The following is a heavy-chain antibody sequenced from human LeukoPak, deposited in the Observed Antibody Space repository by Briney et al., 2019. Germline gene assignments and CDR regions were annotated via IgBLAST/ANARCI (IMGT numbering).Heavy chain of an antibody. V-gene: IGHV4-38-2*01. CDR3: ARPLRYDVLTGHGD. D-gene: IGHD3-9*01. CDR2: IYHTGGT. J-gene: IGHJ4*02. CDR1: GFTFSSYA. Sequence: GSLRLSCAASGFTFSSYAMSWIRQPPGKGLEWIGSIYHTGGTFYNPSLKSRVTISLDTTKNQFSLKLTSVTAADTAVYYCARPLRYDVLTGHGDWGQGTLVTVSS.